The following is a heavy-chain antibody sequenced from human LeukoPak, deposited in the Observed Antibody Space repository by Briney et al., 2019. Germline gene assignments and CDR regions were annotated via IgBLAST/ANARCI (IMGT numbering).Heavy chain of an antibody. CDR1: GFTFDDYA. CDR3: ARDRGINMVRGVIDY. CDR2: TNSDGSRT. D-gene: IGHD3-10*01. V-gene: IGHV3-74*01. J-gene: IGHJ4*02. Sequence: GGSLRLSCAASGFTFDDYAMHWVRQAPGKGLEWVSRTNSDGSRTDYADSVKGRFTISRDNAENTLYLQMNSLRVEDTAVYYCARDRGINMVRGVIDYWGQGTLVTVSS.